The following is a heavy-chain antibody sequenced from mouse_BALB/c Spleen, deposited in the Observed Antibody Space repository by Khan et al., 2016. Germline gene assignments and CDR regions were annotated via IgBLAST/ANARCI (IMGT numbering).Heavy chain of an antibody. V-gene: IGHV9-2-1*01. CDR3: ANWDAS. J-gene: IGHJ3*01. CDR1: GYTFTDYS. D-gene: IGHD4-1*01. Sequence: QITLVQSGPELKMPGETVKISCKASGYTFTDYSMHWVKQAPGKGLKWMGWTNTETGEPTYADDVKGRFAFSLETSASTADLQINNRKNEDNATYFCANWDASWGQGTLVTVSA. CDR2: TNTETGEP.